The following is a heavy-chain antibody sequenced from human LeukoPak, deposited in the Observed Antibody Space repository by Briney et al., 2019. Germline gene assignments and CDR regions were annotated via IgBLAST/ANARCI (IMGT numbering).Heavy chain of an antibody. V-gene: IGHV3-30-3*01. CDR3: ARDLIRDSGSYLGLDY. D-gene: IGHD1-26*01. Sequence: PGRALRLTCAASGFTFSSYAMHWFRQAPREGLVWVAVISYDGSNKYYADSVKRRFTISKDNSKNTLYLQMNSLRAEDTAVYYCARDLIRDSGSYLGLDYWGQGTLVTVSS. CDR1: GFTFSSYA. J-gene: IGHJ4*02. CDR2: ISYDGSNK.